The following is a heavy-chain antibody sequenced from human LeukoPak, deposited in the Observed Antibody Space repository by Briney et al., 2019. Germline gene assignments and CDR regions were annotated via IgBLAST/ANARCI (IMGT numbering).Heavy chain of an antibody. Sequence: ASVKVSCKASGYTFPNYGITWVRQAPGQGLEWMAWISAYNGDTNYAQKLQGRVTLTTETSTTTAYLELRSLRSDDTAVYYCAREASGWYANDAFDIWGQGTMVTVSS. CDR1: GYTFPNYG. CDR2: ISAYNGDT. V-gene: IGHV1-18*01. CDR3: AREASGWYANDAFDI. D-gene: IGHD6-19*01. J-gene: IGHJ3*02.